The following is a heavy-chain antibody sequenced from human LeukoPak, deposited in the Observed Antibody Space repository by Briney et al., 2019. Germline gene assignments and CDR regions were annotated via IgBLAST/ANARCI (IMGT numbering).Heavy chain of an antibody. V-gene: IGHV3-30-3*01. CDR3: ARRGYCSSTSCPLWFDP. D-gene: IGHD2-2*01. CDR2: ISYDGSNK. J-gene: IGHJ5*02. Sequence: PGGSLRLSCAASGFTFSSYAMHWVRQAPGKGLEWVAVISYDGSNKYYADSVKGRFTISRDNSKNTLYLQMNSLRAEDTAVYYCARRGYCSSTSCPLWFDPWGQGTLVTVSS. CDR1: GFTFSSYA.